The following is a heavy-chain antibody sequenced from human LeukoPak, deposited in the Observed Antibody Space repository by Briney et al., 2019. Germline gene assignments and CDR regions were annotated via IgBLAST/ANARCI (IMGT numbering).Heavy chain of an antibody. CDR1: GGSISSSGYY. CDR2: IYYSGST. CDR3: ARDTQHYYDNNGYFSE. V-gene: IGHV4-39*07. J-gene: IGHJ1*01. D-gene: IGHD3-22*01. Sequence: SETLSLTCTVSGGSISSSGYYWGWIRQPPGKGLEWIGNIYYSGSTYYNPSLKSRLTISVDTSKNQFSLKLSSVTAADTAVYYCARDTQHYYDNNGYFSEWGQGTLVTVSS.